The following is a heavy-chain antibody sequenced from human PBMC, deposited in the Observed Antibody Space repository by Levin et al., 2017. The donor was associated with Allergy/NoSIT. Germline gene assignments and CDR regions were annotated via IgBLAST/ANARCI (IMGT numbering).Heavy chain of an antibody. V-gene: IGHV3-21*01. Sequence: GESLKISCAASGFTFSSYSMNWVRQAPGKGLEWVSSISSSSSYIYYADSVKGRFTISRDNAKNSLYLQMNSLRAEDTAVYYCARARGLRWDGYGDLDYWGQGTLVTVSS. J-gene: IGHJ4*02. CDR3: ARARGLRWDGYGDLDY. D-gene: IGHD5-12*01. CDR2: ISSSSSYI. CDR1: GFTFSSYS.